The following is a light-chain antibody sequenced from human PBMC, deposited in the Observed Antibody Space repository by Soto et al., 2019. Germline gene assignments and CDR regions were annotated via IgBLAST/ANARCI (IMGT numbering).Light chain of an antibody. CDR2: GAS. Sequence: EIVLTQSPGTLSLSPGERATLSCRASQSVSSTYLAWYQRKPGQAPRLLIYGASSRGTGIPDRFSGSGSGTDFTLTISRLEPEDFAVYYFQQYGTSPLTFGGGTKVEIK. J-gene: IGKJ4*01. CDR1: QSVSSTY. V-gene: IGKV3-20*01. CDR3: QQYGTSPLT.